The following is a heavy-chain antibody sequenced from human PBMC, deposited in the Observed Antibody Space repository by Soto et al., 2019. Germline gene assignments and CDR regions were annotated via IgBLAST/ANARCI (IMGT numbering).Heavy chain of an antibody. J-gene: IGHJ6*02. D-gene: IGHD3-10*02. V-gene: IGHV3-21*01. CDR1: GFTLRPYT. CDR2: IDDRGIYM. Sequence: PGGSLRLSCAASGFTLRPYTVTWVRQAPGKGLEWVSSIDDRGIYMHYADSVKGRFTVSRDNAANLLYLQMVSLRVEDTAVYYCAREELDYANMFRCTGLDVWGQGTTVTVSS. CDR3: AREELDYANMFRCTGLDV.